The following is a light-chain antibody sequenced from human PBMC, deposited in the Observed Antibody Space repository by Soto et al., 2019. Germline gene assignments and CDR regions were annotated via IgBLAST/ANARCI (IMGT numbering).Light chain of an antibody. V-gene: IGKV1-5*01. Sequence: DIQMTQYPSTLSASVGDRVTITCRASQTISSWLAWYQQKPGKAPKLLIYDASSLESGVPSRLRGRGYGTQLTLTISSLKTDDFETYYCQQFNTSTWTFGQGTKVDIK. J-gene: IGKJ1*01. CDR2: DAS. CDR3: QQFNTSTWT. CDR1: QTISSW.